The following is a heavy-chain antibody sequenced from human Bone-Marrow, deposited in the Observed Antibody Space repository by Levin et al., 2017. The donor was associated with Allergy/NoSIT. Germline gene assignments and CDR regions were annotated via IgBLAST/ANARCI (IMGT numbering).Heavy chain of an antibody. Sequence: GGSLRLSCAASGFTFTTHAMHWVRQAPGKGLEWVAVISYDRSNKNYADSVKGRFTISRDNSKNTLYLQMNSLRGEDTAGYYCAAPAISHKKAFDYWGQGTLVTVSS. V-gene: IGHV3-30*03. CDR2: ISYDRSNK. D-gene: IGHD5-12*01. J-gene: IGHJ4*02. CDR1: GFTFTTHA. CDR3: AAPAISHKKAFDY.